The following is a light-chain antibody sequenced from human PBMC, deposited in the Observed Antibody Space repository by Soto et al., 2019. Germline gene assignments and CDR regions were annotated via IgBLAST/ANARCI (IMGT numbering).Light chain of an antibody. CDR1: QSITSY. CDR2: AAS. V-gene: IGKV1-39*01. Sequence: DIQMTQSPSSLSASVGDRVTITCRASQSITSYLNWYQQKPGKAPKLLVYAASSLQSGVPSTFSGSGSGTDFTLTISSLQPEDCATYYCQQSYSTPYTFGQGNKLEIK. J-gene: IGKJ2*01. CDR3: QQSYSTPYT.